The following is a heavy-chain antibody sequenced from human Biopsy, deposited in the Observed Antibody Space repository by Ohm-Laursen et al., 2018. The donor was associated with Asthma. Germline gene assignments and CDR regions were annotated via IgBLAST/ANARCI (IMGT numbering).Heavy chain of an antibody. J-gene: IGHJ4*02. V-gene: IGHV4-31*03. CDR1: YGSITSGGYY. Sequence: SETLSLTCTVSYGSITSGGYYWTWIRQHPGKGLEWIGFIYYSGSTYYNPSLKSRVSISIDTSKNQFSLKLSSVTAADTAVYYCARAQDYYDSRGYYRSFDYWGQGTPVTVSS. CDR3: ARAQDYYDSRGYYRSFDY. D-gene: IGHD3-22*01. CDR2: IYYSGST.